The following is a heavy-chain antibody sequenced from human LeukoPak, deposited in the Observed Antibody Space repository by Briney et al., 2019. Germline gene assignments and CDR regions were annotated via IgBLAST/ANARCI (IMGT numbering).Heavy chain of an antibody. CDR1: GYTLTELS. Sequence: ASVKVSCKVSGYTLTELSMHWVRQAPGKGLEWMGGFDPEDGETIYAQKFQGRVTMTEDTSTDTAYMELSSLRSEDTAVYYCARAEGAWRGHDAFDIWGQGTMVTVSS. CDR3: ARAEGAWRGHDAFDI. V-gene: IGHV1-24*01. J-gene: IGHJ3*02. D-gene: IGHD1-26*01. CDR2: FDPEDGET.